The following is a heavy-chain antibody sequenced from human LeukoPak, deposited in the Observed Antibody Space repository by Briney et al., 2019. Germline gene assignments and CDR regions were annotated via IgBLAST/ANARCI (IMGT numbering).Heavy chain of an antibody. CDR3: ARGEVWVYSGGMDV. D-gene: IGHD2-8*01. Sequence: SETLSLTCAVYGGSFSGYYWSWIRQPPGKGLEWIREINHSGSTNYNPSLKSRVTISVDTSKNQFSLKLSSVTAADTAVYYCARGEVWVYSGGMDVWGQGTTVTVSS. CDR2: INHSGST. V-gene: IGHV4-34*01. J-gene: IGHJ6*02. CDR1: GGSFSGYY.